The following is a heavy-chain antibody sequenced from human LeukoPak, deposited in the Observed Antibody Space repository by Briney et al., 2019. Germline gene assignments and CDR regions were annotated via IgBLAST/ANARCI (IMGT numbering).Heavy chain of an antibody. CDR2: ISTSSSYI. D-gene: IGHD6-19*01. CDR1: GFTFSSYS. Sequence: KPGGSLRLSCAASGFTFSSYSMSWVRQAPGRGLEWVSSISTSSSYIYYADSVKGRFTISRGNAKNSLYLHMNSLRAEDTAVYYCARDSDGVAGSRAYFQHWGQGTLVTVSS. V-gene: IGHV3-21*01. CDR3: ARDSDGVAGSRAYFQH. J-gene: IGHJ1*01.